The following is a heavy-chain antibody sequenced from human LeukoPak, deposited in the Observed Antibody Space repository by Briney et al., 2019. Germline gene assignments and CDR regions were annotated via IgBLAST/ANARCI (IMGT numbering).Heavy chain of an antibody. V-gene: IGHV3-21*01. J-gene: IGHJ6*03. CDR3: ARSGRGVDSFYFYMDV. D-gene: IGHD3-10*01. CDR1: GFTFSNYA. CDR2: ISGSDGHI. Sequence: PGGSLRLSCAASGFTFSNYAMSWVRQAPGKGLEWVSIISGSDGHIYYADSVKGRFIISRDNAKNSLYLQMNSLRAEDTAVYYCARSGRGVDSFYFYMDVWGKGTTVTVSS.